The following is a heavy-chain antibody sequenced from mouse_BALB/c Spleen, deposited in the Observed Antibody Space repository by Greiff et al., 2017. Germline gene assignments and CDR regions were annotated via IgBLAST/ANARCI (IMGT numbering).Heavy chain of an antibody. Sequence: VKVEESGPGLVAPSQSLSITCTVSGFSLTDYGVSWIRQPPGKGLEWLGVIWGGGSTYYNSALKSRLSISKDNSKSQVFLKMNSLQTDDTAMYYCAKNYGYGKGYAMDYWGQGTSVTVSS. D-gene: IGHD1-2*01. CDR1: GFSLTDYG. CDR3: AKNYGYGKGYAMDY. CDR2: IWGGGST. V-gene: IGHV2-6-5*01. J-gene: IGHJ4*01.